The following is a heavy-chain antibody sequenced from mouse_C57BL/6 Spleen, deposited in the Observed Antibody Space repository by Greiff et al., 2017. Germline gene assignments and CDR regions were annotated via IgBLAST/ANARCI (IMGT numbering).Heavy chain of an antibody. CDR2: IYPGSGST. J-gene: IGHJ4*01. CDR3: ARGDYDGEVYAMDY. V-gene: IGHV1-55*01. D-gene: IGHD2-4*01. Sequence: QVQLQQPGAELVKPGASVKMSCKASGYTFTSYWIPWVKQRPGQGLEWIGDIYPGSGSTNYNEKFKSKATLTVDTSSSTAYMQLSSLTSEDSAVYYCARGDYDGEVYAMDYWGQGTSVTVSS. CDR1: GYTFTSYW.